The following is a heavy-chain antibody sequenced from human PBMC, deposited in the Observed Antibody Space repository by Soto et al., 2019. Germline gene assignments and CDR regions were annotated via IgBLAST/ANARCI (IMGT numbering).Heavy chain of an antibody. CDR3: ASCPVGATPMGDYYYGMDV. V-gene: IGHV1-69*01. Sequence: QVQLVQSGAEVKKPGSSVKVSCKASGGTFSSYAISWVRQAPGQGLEWMGGIIPIFGTANYAQKFQGRVTITADESTSTAYMELSSLRSEDTAVYYCASCPVGATPMGDYYYGMDVWGQGTTVTVSS. D-gene: IGHD1-26*01. CDR2: IIPIFGTA. CDR1: GGTFSSYA. J-gene: IGHJ6*02.